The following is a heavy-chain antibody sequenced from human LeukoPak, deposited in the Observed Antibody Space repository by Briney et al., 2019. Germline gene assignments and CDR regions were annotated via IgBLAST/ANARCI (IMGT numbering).Heavy chain of an antibody. CDR1: GFTFSSYG. CDR3: ARAGEMAVMWAFDY. V-gene: IGHV3-64*01. J-gene: IGHJ4*02. CDR2: ISSNGGST. D-gene: IGHD5-24*01. Sequence: GSLRLSCAASGFTFSSYGMSWVRQAPGKGLEYVSAISSNGGSTYYANSVKGRFTISRDNSKNTLYLQMGSLRAEDMAVYYCARAGEMAVMWAFDYWGQGTLVTVSS.